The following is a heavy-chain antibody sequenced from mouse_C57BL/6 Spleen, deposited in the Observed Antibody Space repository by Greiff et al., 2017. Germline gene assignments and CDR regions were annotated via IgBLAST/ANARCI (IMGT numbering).Heavy chain of an antibody. CDR3: ARDGGAALDY. Sequence: LVKPGASVKISCTASGYAFSSSWMNWVKQRPGKGLEWIGRIYPGDGDTNYNGKFKGKATLTADKSSSTAYMQLSSLTSEDSAVYFCARDGGAALDYWGQGTTLTVSS. V-gene: IGHV1-82*01. D-gene: IGHD3-1*01. CDR2: IYPGDGDT. J-gene: IGHJ2*01. CDR1: GYAFSSSW.